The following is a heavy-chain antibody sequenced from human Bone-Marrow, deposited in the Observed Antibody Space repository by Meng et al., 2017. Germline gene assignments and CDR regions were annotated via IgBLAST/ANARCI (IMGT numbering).Heavy chain of an antibody. V-gene: IGHV4-4*02. J-gene: IGHJ4*02. CDR3: ARVLGSGSYPDY. CDR1: GGSISSSNW. D-gene: IGHD1-26*01. Sequence: QVQLQESGPGRAKHAETLSLTCAVSGGSISSSNWWSWVRQPPGKGLEWIGEIFHSGSTNYNPSLKSRVTISVDKSKKQFSLKLSSVTAADTAVYYCARVLGSGSYPDYWGQGTLVTVSS. CDR2: IFHSGST.